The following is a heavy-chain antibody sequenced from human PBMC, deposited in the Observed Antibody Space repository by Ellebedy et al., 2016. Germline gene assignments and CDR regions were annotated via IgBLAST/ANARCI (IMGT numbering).Heavy chain of an antibody. CDR2: ISNDGSNK. V-gene: IGHV3-30-3*02. D-gene: IGHD3-22*01. J-gene: IGHJ6*02. CDR3: AGGRINVIVRGYGMDV. CDR1: GFTFADYV. Sequence: GGSLRLSCTGSGFTFADYVMSWFRQAPGKGLEWVAVISNDGSNKYYADSVKGRFSISRDNSKNTLDLQMNSLRAEDTAVYYCAGGRINVIVRGYGMDVWGQGTTVTVSS.